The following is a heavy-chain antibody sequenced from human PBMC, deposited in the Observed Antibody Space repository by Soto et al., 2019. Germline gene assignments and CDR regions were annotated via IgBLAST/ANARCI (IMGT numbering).Heavy chain of an antibody. CDR1: GESVSSTGAA. CDR2: TYYRSKWYY. V-gene: IGHV6-1*01. Sequence: SQTLSLTCAISGESVSSTGAAWYWIRQSPSRGLEWLGRTYYRSKWYYDYAGSLKSRIIISPDTSKNQFSLQLNSVTPEDTAMYHCVRGNYYFAYWGQGTLVNVS. J-gene: IGHJ4*02. CDR3: VRGNYYFAY.